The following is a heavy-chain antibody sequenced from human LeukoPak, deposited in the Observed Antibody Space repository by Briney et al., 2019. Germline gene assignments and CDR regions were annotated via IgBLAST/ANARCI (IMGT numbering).Heavy chain of an antibody. D-gene: IGHD2-15*01. V-gene: IGHV3-33*01. J-gene: IGHJ4*02. Sequence: GGSLRLSCAASGYTFTSYGMHWVRQAPVKGLEWVSVIWYDESKKYYGESVKGRFTISRDTSKNTLYLQMNSLRVEGTAVYFCARDGGAGLDYWGQGTLVTVSS. CDR3: ARDGGAGLDY. CDR2: IWYDESKK. CDR1: GYTFTSYG.